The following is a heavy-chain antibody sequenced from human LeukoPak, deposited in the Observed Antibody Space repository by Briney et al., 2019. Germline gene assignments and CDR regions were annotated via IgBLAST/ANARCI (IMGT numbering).Heavy chain of an antibody. CDR2: IYHSGST. D-gene: IGHD1-1*01. CDR1: GGSISSGDYY. CDR3: ARGTLALG. Sequence: SETLSLTCTVSGGSISSGDYYWSWIRQPPGKGLEWIGEIYHSGSTNYNPSLKSRVTISVDKSKNQFSLKLSSVTAADTAVYYCARGTLALGWGQGTLVTVSS. V-gene: IGHV4-30-4*01. J-gene: IGHJ4*02.